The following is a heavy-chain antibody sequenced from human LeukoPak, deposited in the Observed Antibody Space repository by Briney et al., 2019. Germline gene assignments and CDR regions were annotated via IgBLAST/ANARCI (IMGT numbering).Heavy chain of an antibody. CDR3: ARDLEWGGANYYYGMDV. CDR2: ITTSSSYI. V-gene: IGHV3-21*01. J-gene: IGHJ6*02. D-gene: IGHD3-3*01. Sequence: GGSLRLSCAASGFTFSSYSMNWVRQAPGKGLEWVSSITTSSSYIYYADSVKGRFTISRVSAKNSLYLQMNSLRAEDTAVYYCARDLEWGGANYYYGMDVWGQGTTVTVSS. CDR1: GFTFSSYS.